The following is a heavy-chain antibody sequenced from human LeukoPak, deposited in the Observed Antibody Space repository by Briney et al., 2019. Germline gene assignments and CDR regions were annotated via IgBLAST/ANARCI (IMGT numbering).Heavy chain of an antibody. CDR2: INESGTT. V-gene: IGHV4-34*01. CDR1: GGSFSGYY. D-gene: IGHD3-10*01. CDR3: ARALVTLVRGVPRTTWFDP. J-gene: IGHJ5*02. Sequence: ESSETLSLTCAVFGGSFSGYYWTWVRQAPGKGLEWIGEINESGTTNYNPSLDNRVTISVDRSKNQFSLKVTSLTAADTAVFYCARALVTLVRGVPRTTWFDPWGQGTLVTVSS.